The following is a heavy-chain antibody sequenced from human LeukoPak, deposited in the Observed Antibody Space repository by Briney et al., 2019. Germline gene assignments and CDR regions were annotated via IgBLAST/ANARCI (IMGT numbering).Heavy chain of an antibody. J-gene: IGHJ6*02. CDR1: GFTFSSYW. V-gene: IGHV3-74*01. CDR2: INSDGRST. Sequence: PGGSLRLSCAASGFTFSSYWMHWVRKAPGKGLVWVSRINSDGRSTSYADSVKGRFTISRDNAKNTLYLQMNSLRAEDTAVYYCARDRDIAAHTPPHYYYYGMDVWGQGTTVTVSS. CDR3: ARDRDIAAHTPPHYYYYGMDV. D-gene: IGHD6-6*01.